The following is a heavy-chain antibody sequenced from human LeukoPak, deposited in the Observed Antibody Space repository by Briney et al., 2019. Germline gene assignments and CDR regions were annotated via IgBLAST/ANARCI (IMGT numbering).Heavy chain of an antibody. J-gene: IGHJ4*02. CDR3: ARDSKYYYDSSGYYGTSYFDY. V-gene: IGHV1-18*01. CDR2: ISAHNGNT. D-gene: IGHD3-22*01. Sequence: ASVKVSCKASGYTFTSYGISWVRQAPGQGLEWMGWISAHNGNTNYAQKLQGRVTMTTDTSTSTAYMELRSLRSDDTAVYYCARDSKYYYDSSGYYGTSYFDYWGQGTLVTVSS. CDR1: GYTFTSYG.